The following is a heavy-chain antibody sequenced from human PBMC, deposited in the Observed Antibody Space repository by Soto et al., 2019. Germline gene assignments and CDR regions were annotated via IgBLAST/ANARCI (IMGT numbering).Heavy chain of an antibody. J-gene: IGHJ4*02. CDR3: ARRGFMGATTIDY. D-gene: IGHD1-26*01. Sequence: PSETLSLTCTVSGGSISSSNSYWGWIRQPPGKGLEWIGSIYYSGSTYYNPSLKSRFCISVDTSKNQFSLKLSSVTAADTAVYYCARRGFMGATTIDYWGQGTLVTVSS. V-gene: IGHV4-39*01. CDR2: IYYSGST. CDR1: GGSISSSNSY.